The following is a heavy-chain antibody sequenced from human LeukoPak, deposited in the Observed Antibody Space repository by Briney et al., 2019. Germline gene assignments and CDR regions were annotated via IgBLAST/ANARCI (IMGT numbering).Heavy chain of an antibody. D-gene: IGHD6-13*01. J-gene: IGHJ3*02. CDR1: GGSISSYY. CDR3: AGWYSVDAFDI. V-gene: IGHV4-59*01. CDR2: IYYSGST. Sequence: SETLSFTCTVSGGSISSYYWSWIRQPPGKGLEWIGYIYYSGSTNYNPSLKSRVTISVDTSKNQFSLKLSSVTAADTAVYYCAGWYSVDAFDIWGQGTMVTVSS.